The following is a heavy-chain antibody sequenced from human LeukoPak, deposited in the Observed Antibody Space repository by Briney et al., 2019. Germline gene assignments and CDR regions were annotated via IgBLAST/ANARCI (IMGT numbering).Heavy chain of an antibody. D-gene: IGHD3-16*01. Sequence: ASVKVSCKASGYTFTDHYMHWVRQAPGQGLEWLGWIKPDSGGINYAQNFQGRVTMTRDTSISTAYMELSRLRSDDKAVYYCARPTAPGGAFDIWGQGTMVTVSS. CDR2: IKPDSGGI. CDR1: GYTFTDHY. V-gene: IGHV1-2*02. CDR3: ARPTAPGGAFDI. J-gene: IGHJ3*02.